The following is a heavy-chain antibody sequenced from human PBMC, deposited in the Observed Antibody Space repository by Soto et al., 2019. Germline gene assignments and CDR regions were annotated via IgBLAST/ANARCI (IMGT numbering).Heavy chain of an antibody. J-gene: IGHJ6*02. CDR1: GYIFTGYH. CDR3: SREELPIFYYGMDV. CDR2: INPHSGGT. V-gene: IGHV1-2*02. D-gene: IGHD1-7*01. Sequence: ASVKVSCKASGYIFTGYHMHWVRQAPGQGLEWMGWINPHSGGTKYAQKFQRSVTMTRDTSISTAYMERISLRSDHHAVYYCSREELPIFYYGMDVWGQVTPVTV.